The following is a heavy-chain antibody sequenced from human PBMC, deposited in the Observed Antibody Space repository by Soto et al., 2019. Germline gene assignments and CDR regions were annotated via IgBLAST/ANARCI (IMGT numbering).Heavy chain of an antibody. J-gene: IGHJ4*02. V-gene: IGHV4-31*03. CDR1: GGSVGSGNYY. CDR3: ARAPVQLAYYFDY. CDR2: IHYSGST. Sequence: SETLSLTCTVSGGSVGSGNYYWSWIRQHPGKGLEWIGCIHYSGSTYYNPSLKSRVTISIDTSKNSLYLQMNSLRDEDTAVYYCARAPVQLAYYFDYWGQGTLVTVSS. D-gene: IGHD2-2*01.